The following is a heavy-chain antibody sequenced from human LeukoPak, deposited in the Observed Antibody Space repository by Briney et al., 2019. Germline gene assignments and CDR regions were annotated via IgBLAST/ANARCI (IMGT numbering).Heavy chain of an antibody. Sequence: PSETLSLTCTVSGGSISSYYWSWIRQPPGKGLKWIGYIYYSGSTNYNPSLKSRVTISVDTSKNQFSLKLSSVTAADTAVYYCARENYDVSGTASFDYWGQGTLVTVSS. CDR1: GGSISSYY. J-gene: IGHJ4*02. V-gene: IGHV4-59*01. D-gene: IGHD3-22*01. CDR3: ARENYDVSGTASFDY. CDR2: IYYSGST.